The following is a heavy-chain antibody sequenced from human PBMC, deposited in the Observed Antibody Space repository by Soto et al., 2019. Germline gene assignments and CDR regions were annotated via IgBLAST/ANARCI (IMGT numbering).Heavy chain of an antibody. CDR2: IYTSGST. Sequence: SETLSLTCTVSGGSISSYYWSWIRQPAGKGLEWIGRIYTSGSTNYNPSLKSRVTISADTSRNQFSLSLSSLTAADTAVYYCARVDHRGYFSVLTDFWGQGILVTVSS. D-gene: IGHD3-10*02. V-gene: IGHV4-4*07. CDR3: ARVDHRGYFSVLTDF. J-gene: IGHJ4*02. CDR1: GGSISSYY.